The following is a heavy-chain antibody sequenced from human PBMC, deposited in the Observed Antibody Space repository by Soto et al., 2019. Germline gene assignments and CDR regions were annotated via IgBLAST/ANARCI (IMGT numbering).Heavy chain of an antibody. CDR1: GFTFSSYW. V-gene: IGHV3-7*01. J-gene: IGHJ3*02. CDR3: ARVRGWVLDAFDI. CDR2: IKQDGSEK. Sequence: PGGSLRLSCAASGFTFSSYWMSWVRQAPGKGLEWVANIKQDGSEKYYVDSVKGRFTISRDNAKNSLYLQMNSLRAEDTAVYYCARVRGWVLDAFDIWGQGTMVTVSS. D-gene: IGHD6-19*01.